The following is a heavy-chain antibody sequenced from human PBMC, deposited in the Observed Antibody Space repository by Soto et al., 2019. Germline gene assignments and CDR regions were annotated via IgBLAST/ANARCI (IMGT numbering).Heavy chain of an antibody. J-gene: IGHJ4*02. V-gene: IGHV3-23*01. Sequence: EMQLLESGGGLVQPGGSLRLSCAASGFAFSSHAMNWVRQAPGKGLEWVSGISGSGGRTYYADSVKGRFTISRDNSKNTLDLQMNSLRAEDTAVYYCAIGRYSYDSSGHDYWGLGTLVTVSS. D-gene: IGHD3-22*01. CDR3: AIGRYSYDSSGHDY. CDR1: GFAFSSHA. CDR2: ISGSGGRT.